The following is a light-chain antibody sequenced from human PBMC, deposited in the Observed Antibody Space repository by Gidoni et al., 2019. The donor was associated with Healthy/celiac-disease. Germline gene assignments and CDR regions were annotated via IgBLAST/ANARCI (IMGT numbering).Light chain of an antibody. J-gene: IGKJ5*01. V-gene: IGKV3-11*01. CDR3: QQRSNWST. CDR1: QSVSSY. CDR2: DAS. Sequence: ATLSCSASQSVSSYLAWYQQKPGQAPRLLIYDASNRATGIPARFSGSGSGTDFTLTISSLEPEDFAVYYCQQRSNWSTFGQGTRLEIK.